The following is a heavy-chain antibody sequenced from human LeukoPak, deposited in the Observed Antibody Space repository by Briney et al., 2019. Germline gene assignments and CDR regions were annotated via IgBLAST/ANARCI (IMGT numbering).Heavy chain of an antibody. Sequence: GGSLRLSCAASGFTFSSYSMSWVRQAPGKGLEWVSFISSSSNYLYYADSVKGRFTISRDNAKNSLYLQMNSLRAEDTAVYYCARDVAARPRRFAPWGQGTLVTVSS. CDR1: GFTFSSYS. V-gene: IGHV3-21*01. D-gene: IGHD6-6*01. CDR3: ARDVAARPRRFAP. CDR2: ISSSSNYL. J-gene: IGHJ5*02.